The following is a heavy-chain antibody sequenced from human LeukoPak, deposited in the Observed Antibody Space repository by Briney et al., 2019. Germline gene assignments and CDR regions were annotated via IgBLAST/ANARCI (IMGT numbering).Heavy chain of an antibody. Sequence: SVKLSCTASGGTFSSYAISWVRQAPGQGLEWMGGIIPIFGTANYAQKFQGRVTITADESTSTAYTELSSLRSEDTAVYYCARGYGDYYYYMDVWGKGTTVTISS. V-gene: IGHV1-69*13. CDR3: ARGYGDYYYYMDV. D-gene: IGHD4-17*01. J-gene: IGHJ6*03. CDR2: IIPIFGTA. CDR1: GGTFSSYA.